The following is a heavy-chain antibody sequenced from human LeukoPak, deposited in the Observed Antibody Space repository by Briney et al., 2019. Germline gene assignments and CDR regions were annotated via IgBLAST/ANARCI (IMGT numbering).Heavy chain of an antibody. CDR3: AKDRVFRGAFFDY. CDR2: ISGSDGRT. J-gene: IGHJ4*02. Sequence: GGSLRLSCAASGFTISNYAMNWVRQAPGKGLEWVSAISGSDGRTYYADSVKGRFTITRDNSKNTLYLQMNSLRAEDTAVFYCAKDRVFRGAFFDYWGQGTLVTVSS. V-gene: IGHV3-23*01. D-gene: IGHD3-10*01. CDR1: GFTISNYA.